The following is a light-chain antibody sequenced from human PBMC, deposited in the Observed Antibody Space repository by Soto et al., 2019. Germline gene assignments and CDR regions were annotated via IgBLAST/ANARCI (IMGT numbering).Light chain of an antibody. CDR2: DAS. Sequence: EIVLTQSPATLSLSPGERATLSCRASQSVSSYLAWYQQKPGQAPRLLIYDASNRATGIPARFSGSGSGTDFTLTISRLEPEGFAVYYCQQRSNWPPSFGGGTKVEIK. V-gene: IGKV3-11*01. CDR3: QQRSNWPPS. CDR1: QSVSSY. J-gene: IGKJ4*01.